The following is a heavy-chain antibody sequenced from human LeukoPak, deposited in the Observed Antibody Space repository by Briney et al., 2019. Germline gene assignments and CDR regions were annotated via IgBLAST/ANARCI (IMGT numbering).Heavy chain of an antibody. D-gene: IGHD6-19*01. CDR3: ASQAVAAHDY. Sequence: SETLSLTCAVYGGSFSGYYWSWIRQPPGKGLEWIGEINHSGSTNYNPSLKSRVTISVDTSKNQFSLKLSSVTAADTAVYYCASQAVAAHDYWGQGTLVTVSS. CDR1: GGSFSGYY. V-gene: IGHV4-34*01. J-gene: IGHJ4*02. CDR2: INHSGST.